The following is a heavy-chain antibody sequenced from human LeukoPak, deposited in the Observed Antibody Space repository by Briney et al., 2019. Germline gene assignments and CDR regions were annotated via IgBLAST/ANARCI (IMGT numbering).Heavy chain of an antibody. D-gene: IGHD1-26*01. Sequence: PGGSLRLSCAASGFTFSSYAMSWVRQAPGKGLEWVSAISGSGGSTYCADSVKGRFTISRDNSKNTLYLQMNSLRAEDTAVYYCAKGIVVGATPYYFDYWGQGTLVTVSS. CDR1: GFTFSSYA. CDR3: AKGIVVGATPYYFDY. V-gene: IGHV3-23*01. CDR2: ISGSGGST. J-gene: IGHJ4*02.